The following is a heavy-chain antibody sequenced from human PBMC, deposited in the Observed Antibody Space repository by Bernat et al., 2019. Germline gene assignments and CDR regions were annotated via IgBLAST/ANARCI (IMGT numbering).Heavy chain of an antibody. D-gene: IGHD2-21*01. V-gene: IGHV3-23*04. CDR3: AEDRGVSKFQWPYDY. CDR1: GFTFSTYA. J-gene: IGHJ4*02. CDR2: ISGSGDNT. Sequence: EVQLVESGGGLVQPGGSLRLSCAASGFTFSTYAMTWVRQAPGMGLEWVSTISGSGDNTYYADSVKGRFTISRDNSKNTLNLQMNSLSAGDTAVYYCAEDRGVSKFQWPYDYWGQGTLVTVSS.